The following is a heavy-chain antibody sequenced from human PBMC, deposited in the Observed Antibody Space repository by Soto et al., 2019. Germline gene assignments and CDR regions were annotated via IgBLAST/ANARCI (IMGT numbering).Heavy chain of an antibody. CDR3: AREVVAATTNDY. CDR1: GYSFTSYW. D-gene: IGHD2-15*01. CDR2: IDPSDSYT. V-gene: IGHV5-10-1*01. J-gene: IGHJ4*02. Sequence: GESLKISCKGSGYSFTSYWISWVRQMPGKGLEWMGRIDPSDSYTNYSPSFQGHVTISADKSISTAYLQWSSLKASDTAMYYCAREVVAATTNDYWGQGTLVTVSS.